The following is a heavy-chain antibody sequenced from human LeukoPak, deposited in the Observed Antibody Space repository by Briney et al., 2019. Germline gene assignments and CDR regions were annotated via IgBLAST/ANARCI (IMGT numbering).Heavy chain of an antibody. V-gene: IGHV4-4*02. J-gene: IGHJ4*02. D-gene: IGHD5-18*01. CDR3: ASRIQLCLGCFDY. CDR1: GFTFSSLW. Sequence: GSLRLSCAASGFTFSSLWMNWVRQPPGKGLEWIGEIYHSGSTNYNPSLKSRVTISVDKSKNQFSLKLSSVTAADTAVYYCASRIQLCLGCFDYWGQGTLVTVSS. CDR2: IYHSGST.